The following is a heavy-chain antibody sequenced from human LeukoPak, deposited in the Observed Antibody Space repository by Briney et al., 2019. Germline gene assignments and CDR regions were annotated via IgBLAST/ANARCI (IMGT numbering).Heavy chain of an antibody. J-gene: IGHJ5*02. V-gene: IGHV3-30*02. D-gene: IGHD6-19*01. CDR3: ARQNRQSSGRLGWLDP. Sequence: PGGSLRLSCAASGFTFSSYGMHWVRQPPGKGLEWVAFIRDDGKNQYYTDSVKGRFTISRDNSKNTLYLQMSSLRVEDTAVYYCARQNRQSSGRLGWLDPWGQGALVTVSS. CDR1: GFTFSSYG. CDR2: IRDDGKNQ.